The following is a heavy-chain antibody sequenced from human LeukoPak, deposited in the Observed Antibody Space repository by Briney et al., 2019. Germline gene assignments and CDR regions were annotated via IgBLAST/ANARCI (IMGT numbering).Heavy chain of an antibody. CDR3: ASGVDSSSWFPPSLDY. CDR2: IYYSGST. J-gene: IGHJ4*02. V-gene: IGHV4-39*01. CDR1: GGSISSSSYY. D-gene: IGHD6-13*01. Sequence: PSETLSLTCTVSGGSISSSSYYWGWIRQPPGKGLEWIGSIYYSGSTYYNPSLKSRVTISVDTSKKQFSLKLNSLTVADTAVYYCASGVDSSSWFPPSLDYWGQGTLVTVSS.